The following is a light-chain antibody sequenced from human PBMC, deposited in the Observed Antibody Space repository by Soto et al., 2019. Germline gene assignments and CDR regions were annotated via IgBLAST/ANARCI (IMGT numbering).Light chain of an antibody. CDR1: QSSDGNTS. Sequence: DVVMTQSPLSPPVTLGQPASISCRSSQSSDGNTSFNCLQQRPGQSPRRLIYKVSDWDSGVPDRFSGSGSGTDFTLKISRVEAEDVGVYYCMQALQTPSITFGQGTRLEIK. J-gene: IGKJ5*01. V-gene: IGKV2D-30*01. CDR3: MQALQTPSIT. CDR2: KVS.